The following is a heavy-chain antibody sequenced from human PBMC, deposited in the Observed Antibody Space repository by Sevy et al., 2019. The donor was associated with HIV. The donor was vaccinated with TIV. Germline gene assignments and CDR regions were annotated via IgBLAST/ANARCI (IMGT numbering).Heavy chain of an antibody. CDR1: GFTFNNAW. CDR2: IKSKIDGATR. D-gene: IGHD1-26*01. CDR3: TAGVGTSDFDY. Sequence: GGSLRLSCEASGFTFNNAWMSWVRQAPGKGLEWVGRIKSKIDGATRDFAATVKGRFAISRDDSKNTLYLQMNSLKTEHTAVYYCTAGVGTSDFDYWGRGVLVTVSS. V-gene: IGHV3-15*01. J-gene: IGHJ4*02.